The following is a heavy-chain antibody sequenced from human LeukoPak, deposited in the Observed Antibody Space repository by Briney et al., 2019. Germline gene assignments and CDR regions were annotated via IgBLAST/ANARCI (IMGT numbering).Heavy chain of an antibody. V-gene: IGHV4-59*08. CDR2: IYYSGST. CDR3: ARHLHVEIAPLDY. J-gene: IGHJ4*02. D-gene: IGHD5-24*01. Sequence: SETLSLTCTVSGGSISSYYWSWIRQPPGKGLEWIGYIYYSGSTNYNPSLKSRVTISVDTSKNQFSLKLSSVTAADTAVYYCARHLHVEIAPLDYWGQGTLVTVSS. CDR1: GGSISSYY.